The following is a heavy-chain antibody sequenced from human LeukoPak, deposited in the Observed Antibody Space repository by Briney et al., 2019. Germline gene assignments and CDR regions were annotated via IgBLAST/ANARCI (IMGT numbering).Heavy chain of an antibody. CDR1: GGSFSGYY. J-gene: IGHJ3*02. CDR3: ARVPEDYYDSSGYYAFDI. Sequence: SETLSLTCAVYGGSFSGYYWSWIRQPPGKGLEWIGEINHSGSTNYNPSLKSRVTISVDTSKNQFSLKLSSVTAADTAVYYCARVPEDYYDSSGYYAFDIWGQGTMVTVSS. D-gene: IGHD3-22*01. CDR2: INHSGST. V-gene: IGHV4-34*01.